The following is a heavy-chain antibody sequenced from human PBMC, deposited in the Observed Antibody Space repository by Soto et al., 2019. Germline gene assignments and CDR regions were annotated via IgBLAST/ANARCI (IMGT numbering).Heavy chain of an antibody. CDR3: ARGTRLLHYYYYGMDV. V-gene: IGHV4-34*01. CDR1: GGSFSGYY. J-gene: IGHJ6*02. D-gene: IGHD6-25*01. Sequence: PSETLSLTCAVYGGSFSGYYWSWIRQPPGKGLEWIGEINHSGSTNYNPSLKSRVTISVDTSKNQFSLKPSSVTAADTAVYYCARGTRLLHYYYYGMDVWGQGTTVTVSS. CDR2: INHSGST.